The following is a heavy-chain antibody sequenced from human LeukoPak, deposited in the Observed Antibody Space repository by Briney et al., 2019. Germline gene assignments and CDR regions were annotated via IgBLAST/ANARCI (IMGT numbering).Heavy chain of an antibody. J-gene: IGHJ4*02. D-gene: IGHD3-3*01. CDR3: ARGGAYYDDDSGFS. CDR2: IYSNGGT. V-gene: IGHV4-30-4*01. CDR1: GGSISSGDYD. Sequence: SQTLSLTCTVSGGSISSGDYDWSWIRQPPGKGLEWIGYIYSNGGTYYNPSLKSRITISIDTSKTRFFLKLSSVTAADTAIYYCARGGAYYDDDSGFSWGQGTLVSVSS.